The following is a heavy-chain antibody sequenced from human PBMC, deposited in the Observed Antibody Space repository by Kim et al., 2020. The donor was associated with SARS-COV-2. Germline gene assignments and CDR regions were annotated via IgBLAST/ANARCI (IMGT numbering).Heavy chain of an antibody. V-gene: IGHV1-18*01. CDR3: AREPNYYDSSGYLY. Sequence: YAQELRGRVTMTTDTSTSTAYMELRSLRSEDTAVYYCAREPNYYDSSGYLYWGQGTLVTVSS. J-gene: IGHJ4*02. D-gene: IGHD3-22*01.